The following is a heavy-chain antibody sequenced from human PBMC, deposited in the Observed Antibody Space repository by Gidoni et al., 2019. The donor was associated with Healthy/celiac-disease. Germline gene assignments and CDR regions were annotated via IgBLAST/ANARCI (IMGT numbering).Heavy chain of an antibody. Sequence: QVQLVESGGGVVQPGWSLRLSCAAAGFTFIRYGMPGVRQAPGKGLAWVAGIWYDGSNKYYADSVKGRFTISRDNSKNTLYLQMNSLRAEDTAVYYCARDRGRRFLEWLPTTGMDVWGQGTTVTVSS. CDR3: ARDRGRRFLEWLPTTGMDV. V-gene: IGHV3-33*01. CDR1: GFTFIRYG. J-gene: IGHJ6*02. CDR2: IWYDGSNK. D-gene: IGHD3-3*01.